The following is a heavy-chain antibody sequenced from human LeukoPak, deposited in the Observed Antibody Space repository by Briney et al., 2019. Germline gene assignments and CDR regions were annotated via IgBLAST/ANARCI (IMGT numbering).Heavy chain of an antibody. V-gene: IGHV4-61*02. CDR2: IYTSGST. D-gene: IGHD3-22*01. CDR3: ARALYYYDSPSDAFDI. J-gene: IGHJ3*02. Sequence: SQTLSLTCTVSGGSISSGSYYWRWLRQPAGTGLEWIGRIYTSGSTNYNPSLKSRVTISVDTSKNQFSLKLSSVTAADTAVYYCARALYYYDSPSDAFDIWGQGTMVTVSS. CDR1: GGSISSGSYY.